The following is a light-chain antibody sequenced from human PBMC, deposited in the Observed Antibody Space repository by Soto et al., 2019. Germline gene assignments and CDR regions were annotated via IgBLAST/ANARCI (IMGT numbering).Light chain of an antibody. CDR3: QHYNSYSDA. V-gene: IGKV1-5*03. CDR1: QSINSG. J-gene: IGKJ1*01. CDR2: TAS. Sequence: EIQVTQSPSALSASVGDRVTITCRACQSINSGLAWYQQKPGKAPKLLIYTASTLKSGVPSRFSGSGSGTEFTLTISSLQPEDFATYYCQHYNSYSDAFGQGTKVDI.